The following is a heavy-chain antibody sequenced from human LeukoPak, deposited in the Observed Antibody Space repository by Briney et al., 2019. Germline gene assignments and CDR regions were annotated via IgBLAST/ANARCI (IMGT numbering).Heavy chain of an antibody. CDR1: GFTFSSYS. J-gene: IGHJ4*02. CDR2: ISSSSSTI. V-gene: IGHV3-48*02. Sequence: GGSLRLSCAASGFTFSSYSMNWVRQAPGKGLEWVSYISSSSSTIYYADSVKGRFTISRDNAKNSLYLQMNSLRDEDTAVYYCAGDWDDGDYVIHPTPYYFDYWGQGTLVTVSS. D-gene: IGHD4-17*01. CDR3: AGDWDDGDYVIHPTPYYFDY.